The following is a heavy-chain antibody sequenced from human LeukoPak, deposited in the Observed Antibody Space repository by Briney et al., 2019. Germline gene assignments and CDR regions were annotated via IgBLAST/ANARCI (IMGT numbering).Heavy chain of an antibody. Sequence: PGGSLRLSCAASGFTFSTYAMHWVRQAPGKGLEWVAVISYDGSNKYYADSVKGRFTISRDNSKNTLYLQMNSLRAEDTAVYYCAKSPGYSYGPDYWGQGTLVTVSS. V-gene: IGHV3-30*18. J-gene: IGHJ4*02. CDR3: AKSPGYSYGPDY. CDR2: ISYDGSNK. CDR1: GFTFSTYA. D-gene: IGHD5-18*01.